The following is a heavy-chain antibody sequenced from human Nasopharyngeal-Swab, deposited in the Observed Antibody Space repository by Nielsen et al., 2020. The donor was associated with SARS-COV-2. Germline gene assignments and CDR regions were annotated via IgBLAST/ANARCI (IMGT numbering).Heavy chain of an antibody. V-gene: IGHV3-23*01. Sequence: GGSLRLSCAASGFTFSSYAMSWVRQAPGKGLEWVSAISGSGGSTYYADSVKGRFTISRDNSKNPLYLQMNSLRAEDTAVYYCAKEGVTAMEPYWYFDLWGRGTLVTVSS. CDR2: ISGSGGST. D-gene: IGHD5-18*01. J-gene: IGHJ2*01. CDR3: AKEGVTAMEPYWYFDL. CDR1: GFTFSSYA.